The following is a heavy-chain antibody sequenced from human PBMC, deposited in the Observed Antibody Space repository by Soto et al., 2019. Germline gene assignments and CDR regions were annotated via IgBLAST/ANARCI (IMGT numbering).Heavy chain of an antibody. CDR1: GFTFSSYG. CDR2: IWYDGSNK. V-gene: IGHV3-33*01. D-gene: IGHD1-26*01. Sequence: QVQVVESGGGVVQPGRSLRLSCAASGFTFSSYGMHWVRQAPGKGLEWVAVIWYDGSNKYYADSVKGRFTISRDNSKNTLYLQMNSLRAEDTAVYYCARDLISGLRGFDPWGQGTLATVSS. J-gene: IGHJ5*02. CDR3: ARDLISGLRGFDP.